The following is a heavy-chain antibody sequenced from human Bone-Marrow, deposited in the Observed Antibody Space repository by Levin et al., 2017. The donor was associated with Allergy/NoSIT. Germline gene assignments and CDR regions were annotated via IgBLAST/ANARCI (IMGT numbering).Heavy chain of an antibody. V-gene: IGHV3-53*01. Sequence: GESLKISCAASGFTVNTNYMSWVRQVPGKGLEWVSVVYIDGNTYYADSVKGRFTTSRDNSKNTVYLQLNSLIAEDTAMYYCARGYCSNYNCYYFWYFDLWGRGTLVTVST. CDR1: GFTVNTNY. D-gene: IGHD2-15*01. CDR2: VYIDGNT. J-gene: IGHJ2*01. CDR3: ARGYCSNYNCYYFWYFDL.